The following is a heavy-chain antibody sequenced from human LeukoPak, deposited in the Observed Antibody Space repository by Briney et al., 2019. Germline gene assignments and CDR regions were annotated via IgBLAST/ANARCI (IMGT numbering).Heavy chain of an antibody. CDR1: GFIVSSNH. CDR3: ARGGTMTRFSLFDN. D-gene: IGHD4-17*01. V-gene: IGHV3-53*01. CDR2: MYDGGEI. J-gene: IGHJ4*02. Sequence: GGSLRLSCAASGFIVSSNHMSWVRQTPDKGLEWVSVMYDGGEIYYADSVKGRFTTSRDNSKNTVVLQMNNLRADDTAMYYCARGGTMTRFSLFDNWGQGTLVFVPS.